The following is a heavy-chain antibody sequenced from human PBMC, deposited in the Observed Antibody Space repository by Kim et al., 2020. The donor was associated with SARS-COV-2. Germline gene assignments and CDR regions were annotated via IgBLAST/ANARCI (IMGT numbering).Heavy chain of an antibody. CDR2: ISSNGGST. J-gene: IGHJ6*02. CDR1: GFTFSSYA. Sequence: GGSLRLSCSASGFTFSSYAMHWVRQAPGKGLEYVSAISSNGGSTYYADSVKGRFTISRDNSKNTLYLQMSSLRAEDTAVYYCVKDLRARWGDYGDYWLYYSGMDVWGQGTTVTVSS. V-gene: IGHV3-64D*06. D-gene: IGHD4-17*01. CDR3: VKDLRARWGDYGDYWLYYSGMDV.